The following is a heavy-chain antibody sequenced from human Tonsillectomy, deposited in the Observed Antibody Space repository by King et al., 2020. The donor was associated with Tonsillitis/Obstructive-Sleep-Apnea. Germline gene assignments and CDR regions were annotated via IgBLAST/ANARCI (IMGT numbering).Heavy chain of an antibody. CDR1: GGSISSNNYY. V-gene: IGHV4-39*01. CDR2: ISYSGST. D-gene: IGHD4-17*01. CDR3: ASRTNYGDSVPFDY. Sequence: QLQESGPGLVKPSETLSLTCTVSGGSISSNNYYWGWIRQPPGKGLEWIGTISYSGSTYYNPSLKSRVTISVDTSKNQFSLKLNSVTAADTAVYYCASRTNYGDSVPFDYWGQGTLVTVSS. J-gene: IGHJ4*02.